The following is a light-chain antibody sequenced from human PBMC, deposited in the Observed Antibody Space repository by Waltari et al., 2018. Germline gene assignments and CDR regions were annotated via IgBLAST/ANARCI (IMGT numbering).Light chain of an antibody. CDR2: GTS. V-gene: IGKV1-6*01. J-gene: IGKJ1*01. CDR1: QDIGND. Sequence: AIQMTQSPSSLSASVGDRVTITCRASQDIGNDLGWYQQKPGKAPKLLIYGTSSLESGVPSRFSGSRSGTDFTLTISSLQPEEFATYYCLQDSSYPRTFGQGTKVEIK. CDR3: LQDSSYPRT.